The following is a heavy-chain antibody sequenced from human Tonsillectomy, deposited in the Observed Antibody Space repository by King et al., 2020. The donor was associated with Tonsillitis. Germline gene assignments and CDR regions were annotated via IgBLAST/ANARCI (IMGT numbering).Heavy chain of an antibody. D-gene: IGHD3-3*01. CDR2: IKQDGSEK. J-gene: IGHJ5*02. V-gene: IGHV3-7*04. Sequence: VQLVESGGGLVQPGGSLRLSCAASGFTFSSYWMNWFRQAPGKGLEWVANIKQDGSEKYYVDSVKGRFTISRDKAKKSQYLQMNSLRAEDTSVYYCARAFRDFWSGYGGMNWFDPWGQGTPVTVSS. CDR3: ARAFRDFWSGYGGMNWFDP. CDR1: GFTFSSYW.